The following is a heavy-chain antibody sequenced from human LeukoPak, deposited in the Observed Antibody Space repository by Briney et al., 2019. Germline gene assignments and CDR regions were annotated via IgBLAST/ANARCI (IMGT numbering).Heavy chain of an antibody. J-gene: IGHJ4*02. V-gene: IGHV4-39*01. CDR2: IYYSGST. Sequence: SETLSLTCTVSGGSISSSSYYWGWIRQPPGKGLESIGSIYYSGSTYYNPSPKSRVTISVDTSKNQFSLKLSSVTAADTAVYYCARHWDTAMVYFDYWGQGTLVTVSS. D-gene: IGHD5-18*01. CDR3: ARHWDTAMVYFDY. CDR1: GGSISSSSYY.